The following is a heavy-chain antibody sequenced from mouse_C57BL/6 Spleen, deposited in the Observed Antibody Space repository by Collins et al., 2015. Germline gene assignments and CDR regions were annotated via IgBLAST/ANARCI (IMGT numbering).Heavy chain of an antibody. V-gene: IGHV3-6*02. J-gene: IGHJ4*01. CDR3: ARGMITTAMDY. CDR1: GYSITSGYY. D-gene: IGHD2-4*01. Sequence: VQLQESGPGLVKPSQSLSLTCSVTGYSITSGYYWNWIRQFPGNKLEWMGYISYDGSNNYNPSLKNRISITRDTSKNQFLLKLNSVTTEDTATYYCARGMITTAMDYWGQGTSVTVSS. CDR2: ISYDGSN.